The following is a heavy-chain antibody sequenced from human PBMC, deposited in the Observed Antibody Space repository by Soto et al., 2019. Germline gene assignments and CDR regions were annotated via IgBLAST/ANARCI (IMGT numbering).Heavy chain of an antibody. J-gene: IGHJ4*02. CDR3: ARGLGGATLAGFDY. Sequence: PSETLSLTCAVYGGSFIGYYWSWIRQPPGKGLEWIGEINHSGSTNYNPSLKSRVTISVDTSKNQFSLKLSSVTAADTAVYYCARGLGGATLAGFDYWGQGTLVTVSS. CDR2: INHSGST. V-gene: IGHV4-34*01. D-gene: IGHD1-26*01. CDR1: GGSFIGYY.